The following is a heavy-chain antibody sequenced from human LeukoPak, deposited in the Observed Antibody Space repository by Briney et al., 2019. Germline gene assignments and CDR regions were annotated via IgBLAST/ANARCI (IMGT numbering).Heavy chain of an antibody. V-gene: IGHV1-8*01. CDR2: MNPNSGNT. J-gene: IGHJ6*03. Sequence: ASVKVSSKASGYTFTSYDINWVRQATGQGLEWMGWMNPNSGNTGYAQKFQGRVTMTRNTSISTAYMELSSLRSEDTAVYYCARGILRRLRAVAGKTLRYYYYMDVWGKGTTVTISS. CDR1: GYTFTSYD. D-gene: IGHD6-19*01. CDR3: ARGILRRLRAVAGKTLRYYYYMDV.